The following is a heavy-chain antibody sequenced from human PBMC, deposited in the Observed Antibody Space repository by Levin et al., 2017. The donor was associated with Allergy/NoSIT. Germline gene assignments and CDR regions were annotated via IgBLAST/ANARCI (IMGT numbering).Heavy chain of an antibody. CDR1: GFTFDDYA. J-gene: IGHJ2*01. V-gene: IGHV3-9*01. CDR2: ISWNSGSI. Sequence: GGSLRLSCAASGFTFDDYAMHWVRQAPGKGLEWVSGISWNSGSIGYADSVKGRFTISRDNAKNSLYLQMNSLRAEDTALYYCAKDIHYGDSLVYWYFDLWGRGTLVTVSS. D-gene: IGHD4-17*01. CDR3: AKDIHYGDSLVYWYFDL.